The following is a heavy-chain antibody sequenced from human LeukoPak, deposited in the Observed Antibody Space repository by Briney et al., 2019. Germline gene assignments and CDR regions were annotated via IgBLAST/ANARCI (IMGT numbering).Heavy chain of an antibody. CDR1: GYTFTGYY. Sequence: GASVKVSCKASGYTFTGYYMHWVRQAPGQGLEWMGWINPNSGDTNFAQKYQGRVTMTRDTSISTAYMGLSRLTSDDTAVYYCARDGNFDFWGQGTMVTVSS. J-gene: IGHJ3*01. CDR2: INPNSGDT. CDR3: ARDGNFDF. V-gene: IGHV1-2*02. D-gene: IGHD1-1*01.